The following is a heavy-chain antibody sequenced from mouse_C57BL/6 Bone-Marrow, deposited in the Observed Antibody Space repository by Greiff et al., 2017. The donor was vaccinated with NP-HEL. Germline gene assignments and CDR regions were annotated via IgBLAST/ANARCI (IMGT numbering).Heavy chain of an antibody. CDR1: GFTFSSYA. J-gene: IGHJ1*03. D-gene: IGHD1-1*01. Sequence: EVQLVESGGGLVKPGGSLKLSCAASGFTFSSYAMSWVRQTPEKRLEWVATISDGGSYTYYPDNVKGRFTISRDNAKNNLYLQMSHLKSEDTAMYYCAREDYYYGSLWYFDVWGTGTTVTVSS. CDR3: AREDYYYGSLWYFDV. V-gene: IGHV5-4*01. CDR2: ISDGGSYT.